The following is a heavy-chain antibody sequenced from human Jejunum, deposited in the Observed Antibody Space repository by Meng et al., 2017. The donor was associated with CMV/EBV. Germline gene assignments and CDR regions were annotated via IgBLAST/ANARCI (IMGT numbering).Heavy chain of an antibody. CDR2: IYYSGIT. Sequence: TVAGGSISSDYWSWIRQPPRKGLEWVGYIYYSGITNYNPSLKSRVTISVDTSKNQFSLKLTSVTAADTAVYYCARARVPAAPNYDYWGQGTLVTVSS. V-gene: IGHV4-59*01. J-gene: IGHJ4*02. CDR1: GGSISSDY. D-gene: IGHD2-2*01. CDR3: ARARVPAAPNYDY.